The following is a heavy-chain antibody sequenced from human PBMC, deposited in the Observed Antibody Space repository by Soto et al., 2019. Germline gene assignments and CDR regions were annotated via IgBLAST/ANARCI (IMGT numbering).Heavy chain of an antibody. CDR1: GGSISSYY. CDR2: IYYSGST. CDR3: ARHALWLGVNYYYYRDV. Sequence: PSETLSLTCTVSGGSISSYYWSWIRQPPGKGLEWIGYIYYSGSTNYNPSLKSRVTISVDTSKNQFSLKLSSVTAADTAVYYCARHALWLGVNYYYYRDVGGKGTTVTVSS. J-gene: IGHJ6*03. V-gene: IGHV4-59*08. D-gene: IGHD3-10*01.